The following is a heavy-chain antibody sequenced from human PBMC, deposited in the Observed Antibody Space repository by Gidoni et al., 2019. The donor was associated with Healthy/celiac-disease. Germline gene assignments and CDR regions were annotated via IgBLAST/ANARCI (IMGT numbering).Heavy chain of an antibody. Sequence: VQLQQWGAGLLKPSETLSLTCAVHGGSFSGYYWSWIRQPPGQGLEWIGEINHSGSTTYNPSLKSRVTISVDTSKNQFSLKLSSVTAADTAVYYCARGDYYGSGSYTWGAYGMDVWGQGTTVTVSS. CDR2: INHSGST. J-gene: IGHJ6*02. V-gene: IGHV4-34*01. CDR1: GGSFSGYY. D-gene: IGHD3-10*01. CDR3: ARGDYYGSGSYTWGAYGMDV.